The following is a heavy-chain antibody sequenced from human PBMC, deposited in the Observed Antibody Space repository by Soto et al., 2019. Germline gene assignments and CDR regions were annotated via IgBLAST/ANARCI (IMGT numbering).Heavy chain of an antibody. Sequence: SVKVSCKASGGTFRSYAIRWVRQAPGQGPEWTGGIIPLFGTTNYAPKFQGRVTITADESTSTAYMELKSLRSEDTAVYYCASNNRASYRFDYWGQGTLVTVSS. CDR1: GGTFRSYA. D-gene: IGHD3-16*02. CDR2: IIPLFGTT. V-gene: IGHV1-69*13. CDR3: ASNNRASYRFDY. J-gene: IGHJ4*02.